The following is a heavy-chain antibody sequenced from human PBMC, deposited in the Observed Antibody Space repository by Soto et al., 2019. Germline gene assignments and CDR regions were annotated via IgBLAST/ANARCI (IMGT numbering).Heavy chain of an antibody. D-gene: IGHD2-2*01. CDR2: ISANGQGI. J-gene: IGHJ4*02. V-gene: IGHV3-23*01. CDR1: GFTFTYYA. Sequence: EVHLLESGGGLVQPGGSLRLSCTASGFTFTYYAFSWVRQAPGKGLEWVSAISANGQGIYYADSVRGRFTISRDNSKNTLFLHMDSLRAEDTAVYYCAKDRDYPRDQFHYWGQGTLVTVSS. CDR3: AKDRDYPRDQFHY.